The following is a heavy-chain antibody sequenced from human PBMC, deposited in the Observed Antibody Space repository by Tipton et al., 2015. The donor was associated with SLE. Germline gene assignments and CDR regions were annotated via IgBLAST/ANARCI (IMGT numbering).Heavy chain of an antibody. J-gene: IGHJ4*02. V-gene: IGHV3-53*01. Sequence: SLRLSCAASGFTFSSYSMNWVRQAPGKGLEWVSVIYSGGSTYYADSVKGRFTISRDNSKNTLYLQMNSLRAEDTAVYYCAKALWGSQGHFDYWGQGTLVTVSS. CDR3: AKALWGSQGHFDY. CDR2: IYSGGST. D-gene: IGHD3-16*01. CDR1: GFTFSSYS.